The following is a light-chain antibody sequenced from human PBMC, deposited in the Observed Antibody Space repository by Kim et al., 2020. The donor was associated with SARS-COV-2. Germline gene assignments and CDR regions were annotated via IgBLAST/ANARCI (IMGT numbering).Light chain of an antibody. Sequence: SSELTQDPAVSVALGQTVRITCQGDSLRSYYASWYQQKPGQAPLLVIYGKNNRPSGIPDRFSGSSSGNTASLTITGAQAEDEADYYCNSRDNYGISFGPGTKVTVL. CDR3: NSRDNYGIS. CDR2: GKN. V-gene: IGLV3-19*01. CDR1: SLRSYY. J-gene: IGLJ1*01.